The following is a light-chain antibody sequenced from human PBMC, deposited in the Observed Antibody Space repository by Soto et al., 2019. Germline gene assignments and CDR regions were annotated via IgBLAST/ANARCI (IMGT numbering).Light chain of an antibody. CDR1: QSVSSY. CDR2: DAS. CDR3: QQRSNWPT. Sequence: EIVLTQAPATLSVFPGEITTLSFRASQSVSSYLAWYQQKPGQAPRLLIYDASNRATGIPARFSGSGSGTDFTLNISSLEPEDSAVYYCQQRSNWPTFGQGTRLEIK. J-gene: IGKJ5*01. V-gene: IGKV3-11*01.